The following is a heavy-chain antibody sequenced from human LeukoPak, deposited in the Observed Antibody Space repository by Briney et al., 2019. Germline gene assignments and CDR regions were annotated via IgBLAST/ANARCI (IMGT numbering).Heavy chain of an antibody. V-gene: IGHV4-59*08. D-gene: IGHD3-22*01. CDR2: IYYSGST. CDR3: ARHGGYDRSGYWFDP. CDR1: GGSISRYY. Sequence: SETLSLTCTVSGGSISRYYWSWIRQPPGKGLEWIGYIYYSGSTNYNPSLKSRVTISVDTSKNQFSLKLSSVTAADTAVYYCARHGGYDRSGYWFDPWGQGTLVTVSS. J-gene: IGHJ5*02.